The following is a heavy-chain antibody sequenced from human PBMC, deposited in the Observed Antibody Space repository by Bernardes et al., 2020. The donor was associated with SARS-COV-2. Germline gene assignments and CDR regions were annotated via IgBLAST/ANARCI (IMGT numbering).Heavy chain of an antibody. CDR1: GLTFGNAW. CDR2: MNWNGAGT. D-gene: IGHD3-10*01. J-gene: IGHJ6*02. Sequence: GGSLRLSCVASGLTFGNAWMNWVRQAPGKGLEWVSGMNWNGAGTGYADSVEGRFSISRDNAKKSLYLQMNGLRAEDTALYYCARSHDGSGTYYRDYFYGMDVWGQGTAVTVSS. V-gene: IGHV3-20*04. CDR3: ARSHDGSGTYYRDYFYGMDV.